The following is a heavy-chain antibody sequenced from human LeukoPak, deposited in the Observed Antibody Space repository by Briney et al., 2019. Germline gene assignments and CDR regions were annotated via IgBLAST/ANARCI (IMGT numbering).Heavy chain of an antibody. CDR2: INHSGST. J-gene: IGHJ6*03. CDR3: ARGYSYGRNYYYYYMDV. CDR1: GGSFSGYY. Sequence: PSETLSLTCAVYGGSFSGYYWSWIRQPPGKGLEWIGEINHSGSTNYNPSLKSRVTISVDTSKNQFSLKLSSVTAADTAVYYCARGYSYGRNYYYYYMDVWGKGTTVPVSS. V-gene: IGHV4-34*01. D-gene: IGHD5-18*01.